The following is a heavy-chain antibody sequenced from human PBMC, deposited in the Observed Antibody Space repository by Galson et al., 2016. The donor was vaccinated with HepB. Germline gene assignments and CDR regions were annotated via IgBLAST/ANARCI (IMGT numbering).Heavy chain of an antibody. Sequence: SLRLSCAASGFTFSSYAMSWVRQAPGKGLEWVSAITGSGGSTYYVESVKGRFTISRDSSKNTVYLETNSLRAEDTAVYYCAKNPELNYYYYYMDVWGKGTTVTVSS. D-gene: IGHD5-24*01. J-gene: IGHJ6*03. CDR3: AKNPELNYYYYYMDV. V-gene: IGHV3-23*01. CDR1: GFTFSSYA. CDR2: ITGSGGST.